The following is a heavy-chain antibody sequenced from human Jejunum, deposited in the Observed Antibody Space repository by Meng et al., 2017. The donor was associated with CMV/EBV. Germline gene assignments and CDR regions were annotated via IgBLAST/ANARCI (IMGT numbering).Heavy chain of an antibody. V-gene: IGHV4-39*07. Sequence: VSISSSGYYGGWIRQPPGKGLGWIGSIYNSGTTYHYYNPSLKSRVTISVDTSKNQFSLKLSSVTAADTALYYCARDLGGGGSYFDYWGQGTLVTVSS. J-gene: IGHJ4*02. D-gene: IGHD1-26*01. CDR1: VSISSSGYY. CDR2: IYNSGTT. CDR3: ARDLGGGGSYFDY.